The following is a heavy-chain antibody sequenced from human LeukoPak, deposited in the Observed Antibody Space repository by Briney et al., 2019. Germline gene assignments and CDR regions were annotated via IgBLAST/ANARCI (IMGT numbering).Heavy chain of an antibody. D-gene: IGHD2-2*02. CDR1: GGTFSSYA. J-gene: IGHJ5*02. V-gene: IGHV1-69*04. CDR2: IIPILGIA. Sequence: SVKVSCKASGGTFSSYAISWVRQAPGQGLEWMGRIIPILGIANYAQKFQGRVTITADKSTSTAYMELSSLRSEDTAVYYCARVRCSSTSCYMRQYNWFDPWGQGTLVTVSS. CDR3: ARVRCSSTSCYMRQYNWFDP.